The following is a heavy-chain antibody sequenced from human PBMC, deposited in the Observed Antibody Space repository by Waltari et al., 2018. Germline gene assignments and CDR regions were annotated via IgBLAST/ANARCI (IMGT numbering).Heavy chain of an antibody. Sequence: QVQLQQSGPGLVKPSQTLSLTCAISGDSVSGNSAAWHWIRQSPSRGLEWLGRTYYRSKWYNDYAVSVKSRIIINPDTSKNQFSLHLNSVTPEDTAVYYCARGGVSYYDILTGYFDDSYGMDVWGQGTKVTVSS. CDR3: ARGGVSYYDILTGYFDDSYGMDV. CDR2: TYYRSKWYN. D-gene: IGHD3-9*01. V-gene: IGHV6-1*01. J-gene: IGHJ6*02. CDR1: GDSVSGNSAA.